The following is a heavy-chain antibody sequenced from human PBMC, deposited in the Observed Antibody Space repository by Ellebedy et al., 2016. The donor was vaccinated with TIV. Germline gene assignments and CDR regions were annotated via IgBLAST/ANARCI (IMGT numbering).Heavy chain of an antibody. D-gene: IGHD1-26*01. CDR1: GGSISSGDYY. CDR3: ARVRYSGNYYPYFDY. CDR2: IYYSGTT. J-gene: IGHJ4*02. Sequence: SETLSLTXPLSGGSISSGDYYWSWIRQPPGKGLEWIGYIYYSGTTYYNPSLRSRITISVDTSRNQFSLKLSSVTAADTAVYYCARVRYSGNYYPYFDYWGQGTLVTVSS. V-gene: IGHV4-30-4*01.